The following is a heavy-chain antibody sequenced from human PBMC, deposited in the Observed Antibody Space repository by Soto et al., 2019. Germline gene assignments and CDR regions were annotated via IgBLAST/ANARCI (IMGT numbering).Heavy chain of an antibody. CDR2: IYYSGST. Sequence: SETLCLTCTVTGDSINNRSYYWGWIRQPPGKGLEWIGSIYYSGSTYNNPSLKSRVSMSVDTSKNQFSLKLRSVTAADTALYYCARQRTSVVTQAYFDSWGQGSLVTVSS. CDR1: GDSINNRSYY. J-gene: IGHJ4*02. V-gene: IGHV4-39*01. CDR3: ARQRTSVVTQAYFDS. D-gene: IGHD2-21*02.